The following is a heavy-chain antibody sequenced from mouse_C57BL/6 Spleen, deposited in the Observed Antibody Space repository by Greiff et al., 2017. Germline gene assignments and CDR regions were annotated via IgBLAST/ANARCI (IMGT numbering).Heavy chain of an antibody. Sequence: QVQLQQSGPELVKPGASVKISCKASGYSFTSYYIHWVKQRPGQGLEWIGWIYPGSGNTKYNEKFKGKATLTTDTSSSTAYMQLSSLTSEDSAVYYCVNYYGSSYWYFDVWGTGTTVTVSS. CDR1: GYSFTSYY. CDR2: IYPGSGNT. J-gene: IGHJ1*03. CDR3: VNYYGSSYWYFDV. D-gene: IGHD1-1*01. V-gene: IGHV1-66*01.